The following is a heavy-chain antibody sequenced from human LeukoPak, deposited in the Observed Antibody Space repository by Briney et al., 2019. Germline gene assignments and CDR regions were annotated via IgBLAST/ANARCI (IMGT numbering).Heavy chain of an antibody. Sequence: ASVKVSCKASGYTFTSYDINWVRQATGQGLEWMGWMNPNSGNTGYAQKFQGRVTMTRNTSISTAYMELSSLGSEDTAVYYCAREGYDYGSGSYYPYWDYYYGMDVWGQGTTVTVSS. CDR3: AREGYDYGSGSYYPYWDYYYGMDV. CDR2: MNPNSGNT. D-gene: IGHD3-10*01. V-gene: IGHV1-8*01. CDR1: GYTFTSYD. J-gene: IGHJ6*02.